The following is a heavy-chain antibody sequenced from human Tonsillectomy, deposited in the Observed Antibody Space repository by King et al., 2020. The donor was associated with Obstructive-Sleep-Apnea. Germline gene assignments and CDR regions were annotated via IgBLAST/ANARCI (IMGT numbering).Heavy chain of an antibody. CDR1: GNSFTNHW. CDR3: ARRVPSGDYPTRSRWFDP. Sequence: QLVQSGAEVKKPGESLKISCKGSGNSFTNHWIGWVRQMPGKGLEWMGIIYPGDSDTRYSPSFQGQVTISADKSISTAYLQWSSLKASDTAIYYCARRVPSGDYPTRSRWFDPWGQGTLVTVSS. D-gene: IGHD4-17*01. CDR2: IYPGDSDT. J-gene: IGHJ5*02. V-gene: IGHV5-51*01.